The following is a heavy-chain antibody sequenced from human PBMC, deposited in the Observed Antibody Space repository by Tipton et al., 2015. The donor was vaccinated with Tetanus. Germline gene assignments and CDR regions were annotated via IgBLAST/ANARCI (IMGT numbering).Heavy chain of an antibody. CDR2: VYSTATT. V-gene: IGHV4-30-4*01. Sequence: GLVKPSQTLSLTCTVSGGSISSGDYYWSWIRRPPGKGPEWIGYVYSTATTYYNPPLKSRVTISVDTSKNHFSLSLTSVTAADTAVYYCARQADNWFDPWGQGTLVTVSS. CDR1: GGSISSGDYY. J-gene: IGHJ5*02. CDR3: ARQADNWFDP. D-gene: IGHD2-15*01.